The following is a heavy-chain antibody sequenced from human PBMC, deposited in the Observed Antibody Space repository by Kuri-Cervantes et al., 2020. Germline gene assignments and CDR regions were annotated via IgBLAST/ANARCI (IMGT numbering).Heavy chain of an antibody. V-gene: IGHV3-30*03. CDR2: ISYDGSNK. CDR1: GFTFSSYG. D-gene: IGHD6-6*01. Sequence: GESLKISCAASGFTFSSYGMHWVRQAPGKGLEWVAVISYDGSNKYYPDSVKGRFTISRDNSKNTLYLQMNSLRAEDSAIYYCARDRVAARPGWFDPWGQGALVTVSS. J-gene: IGHJ5*02. CDR3: ARDRVAARPGWFDP.